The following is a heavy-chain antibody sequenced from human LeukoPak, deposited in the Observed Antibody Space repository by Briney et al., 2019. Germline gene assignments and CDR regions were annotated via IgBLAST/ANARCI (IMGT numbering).Heavy chain of an antibody. V-gene: IGHV1-3*03. J-gene: IGHJ6*03. CDR3: ARAGTVTTRYYYYYMDV. Sequence: ASVKVSCKASGYTFTSYAMHWVRQAPGQRLEWMGWINAGNGNTKYSQEFQGRVTITRDTSASTAYMELSSLRSEDMAVYYCARAGTVTTRYYYYYMDVWGKGTTVTVSS. D-gene: IGHD4-11*01. CDR2: INAGNGNT. CDR1: GYTFTSYA.